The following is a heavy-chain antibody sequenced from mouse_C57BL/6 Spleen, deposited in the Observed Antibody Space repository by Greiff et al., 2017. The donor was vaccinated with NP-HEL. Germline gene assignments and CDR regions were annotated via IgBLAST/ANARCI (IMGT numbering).Heavy chain of an antibody. J-gene: IGHJ3*01. V-gene: IGHV1-26*01. CDR3: ARSVYYGSSYAWFAY. CDR1: GYTFTDYY. D-gene: IGHD1-1*01. CDR2: INPNNGGT. Sequence: EVQLQQSGPELVKPGASVKISCKASGYTFTDYYMNWVKQSHGKSLEWIGDINPNNGGTSYNQKFKGKATLTVDKSSSTAYMELRSLTSDDSAVYYCARSVYYGSSYAWFAYWGQGTLVTVS.